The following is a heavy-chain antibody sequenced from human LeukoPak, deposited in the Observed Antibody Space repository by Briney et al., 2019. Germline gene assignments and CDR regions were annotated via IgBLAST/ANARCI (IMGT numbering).Heavy chain of an antibody. CDR2: ISSSSSYI. D-gene: IGHD2-21*01. V-gene: IGHV3-21*01. CDR1: GFTFSSYS. Sequence: GGSLRLSCAASGFTFSSYSMNWVRQAPGKGLEWVSSISSSSSYIYYADSVKGRFTISRDNAKNSLYLQMNSLRAEDTAVYYCARGGLAYRGGDCYSYFQHWGQGTLVTVSS. CDR3: ARGGLAYRGGDCYSYFQH. J-gene: IGHJ1*01.